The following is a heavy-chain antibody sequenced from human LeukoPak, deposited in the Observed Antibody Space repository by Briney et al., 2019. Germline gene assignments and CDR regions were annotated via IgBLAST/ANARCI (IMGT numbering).Heavy chain of an antibody. J-gene: IGHJ4*02. V-gene: IGHV3-23*01. Sequence: GGSLRLSCAASGFTLSNSAMTWVRQAPGKGLEWVSGISGSGGSTYYADSVKGRFTISRDNSKNTLYLQMNSLRAEDTAVYYCAKDSSGHDYWGQGTLVTVSS. D-gene: IGHD3-22*01. CDR1: GFTLSNSA. CDR3: AKDSSGHDY. CDR2: ISGSGGST.